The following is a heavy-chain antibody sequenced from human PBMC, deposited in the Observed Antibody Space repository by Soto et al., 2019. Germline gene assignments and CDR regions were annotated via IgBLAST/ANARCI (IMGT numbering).Heavy chain of an antibody. V-gene: IGHV3-74*01. CDR3: ASERHYYGNSGYRDY. Sequence: HPGGSLRLSCAASGFTFSNYWMHWVRQGPGKGLVWVSRINNDGSTTNYADSVKGRFTISRDNAKNTVYLQMSSLRAEDTAVYYCASERHYYGNSGYRDYWGQGTLVTVSS. J-gene: IGHJ4*02. CDR2: INNDGSTT. CDR1: GFTFSNYW. D-gene: IGHD3-22*01.